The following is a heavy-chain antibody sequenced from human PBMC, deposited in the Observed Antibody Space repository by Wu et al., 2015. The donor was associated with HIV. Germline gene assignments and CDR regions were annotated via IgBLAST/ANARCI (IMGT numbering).Heavy chain of an antibody. CDR3: ARALRPVADALELDY. CDR2: INHNGGGA. CDR1: GYSFSDYH. J-gene: IGHJ4*02. Sequence: QIQLVQSGAEVKKPGASVKVSCKASGYSFSDYHLHWVRQAPGQGLEWMGWINHNGGGATYAQKFQGRVAMTRDTSFSTVFMELTGLRFDDTAIYYCARALRPVADALELDYWGQGTLVIVS. D-gene: IGHD6-19*01. V-gene: IGHV1-2*02.